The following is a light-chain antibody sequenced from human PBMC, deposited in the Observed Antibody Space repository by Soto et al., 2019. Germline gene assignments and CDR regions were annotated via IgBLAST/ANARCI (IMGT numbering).Light chain of an antibody. V-gene: IGKV1-5*03. Sequence: DIQMTQSPSTLFASGGDRVTITCRASQSISSWLAWYQQKPGKAPKLLIYKASSLESGVPSRFSGSGSGTEFTLTISSLQPDDFATYYRQQYNSFLLTFGGGTKVEIK. CDR1: QSISSW. CDR3: QQYNSFLLT. J-gene: IGKJ4*01. CDR2: KAS.